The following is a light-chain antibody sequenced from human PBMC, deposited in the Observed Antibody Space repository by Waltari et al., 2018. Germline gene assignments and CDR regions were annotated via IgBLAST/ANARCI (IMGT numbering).Light chain of an antibody. CDR2: GAS. V-gene: IGKV3-15*01. CDR1: QSLSSN. Sequence: EMVMTQSPATLSVSPGERATLSCRASQSLSSNLAWYRQKPGQAPRLLIYGASTRATGIPARFSGSGSGTEFTLTISSLQSEDFAVYYCQQYNDWPRVTFGGGTKVEIK. J-gene: IGKJ4*01. CDR3: QQYNDWPRVT.